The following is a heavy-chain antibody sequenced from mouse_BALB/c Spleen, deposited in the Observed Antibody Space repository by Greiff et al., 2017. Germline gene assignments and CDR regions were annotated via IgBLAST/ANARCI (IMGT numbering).Heavy chain of an antibody. D-gene: IGHD1-2*01. V-gene: IGHV5-6-5*01. J-gene: IGHJ4*01. CDR3: AREGHYNAMDY. CDR2: ISSGGST. CDR1: GFTFSSYA. Sequence: EVMLVESGGGLVKPGGSLKLSCAASGFTFSSYAMSWVRQTPEKRLEWVASISSGGSTYYPDSVKGRFTISRDNARNILYLQMSSLRSEDTAMYYCAREGHYNAMDYWGQGTSVTVSS.